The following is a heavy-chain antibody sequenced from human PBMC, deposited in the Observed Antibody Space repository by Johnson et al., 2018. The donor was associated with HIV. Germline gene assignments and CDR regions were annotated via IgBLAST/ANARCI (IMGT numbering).Heavy chain of an antibody. CDR2: ITKDGMNE. Sequence: QVQLVESEGGVVQPGRSLRLSCAVSGFTFSSYAMHWVRQAPGKGLEWVAFITKDGMNEYYADSVKGRFTISRDNSKITLYLQMNSLRAEDTAVYYCAREGYSYDSSGYYSPFDIWGQGTMVTVSS. V-gene: IGHV3-30*04. D-gene: IGHD3-22*01. CDR3: AREGYSYDSSGYYSPFDI. J-gene: IGHJ3*02. CDR1: GFTFSSYA.